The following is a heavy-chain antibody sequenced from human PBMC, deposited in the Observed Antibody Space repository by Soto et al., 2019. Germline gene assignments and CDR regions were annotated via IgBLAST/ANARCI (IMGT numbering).Heavy chain of an antibody. J-gene: IGHJ4*02. D-gene: IGHD3-3*02. CDR1: GFTFSSYA. CDR3: AKRWHYEHVGSGYYFDY. V-gene: IGHV3-23*01. CDR2: ISGSGGST. Sequence: HPGGSLRLSCAASGFTFSSYAMSWVRQAPGKGLEWVSAISGSGGSTYYADSVKGRFTISRDNSKNTLYLQMNSLRAEDTAVYYCAKRWHYEHVGSGYYFDYWGQGTLVTVSS.